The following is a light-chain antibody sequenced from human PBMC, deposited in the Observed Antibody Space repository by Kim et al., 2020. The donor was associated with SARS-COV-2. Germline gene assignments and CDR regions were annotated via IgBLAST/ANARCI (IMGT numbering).Light chain of an antibody. CDR1: QNVGTK. J-gene: IGKJ5*01. CDR3: QQYHNWPPIT. Sequence: EIVMTQSPATLSVPPGERAALSCKSSQNVGTKLAWYQQKPGQAPRLLIYDASTRASGIPDRFFGSGSGTELTLIIGRLQSEDFALYYCQQYHNWPPITFGQGTRLEIK. CDR2: DAS. V-gene: IGKV3-15*01.